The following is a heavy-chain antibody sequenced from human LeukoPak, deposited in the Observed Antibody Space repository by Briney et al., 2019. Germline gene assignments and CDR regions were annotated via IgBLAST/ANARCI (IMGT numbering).Heavy chain of an antibody. CDR3: SKKAYSSSWGFYY. D-gene: IGHD6-13*01. J-gene: IGHJ4*02. CDR1: GGSISSSSYY. Sequence: SETLSLTCTVSGGSISSSSYYWGWIRQPPGKGLEWIGSIYYSGSTYYNPSLKSRVTISVDTSKNQFSLKLSSVTAADTAVYYWSKKAYSSSWGFYYLGQGTLVTVSS. V-gene: IGHV4-39*07. CDR2: IYYSGST.